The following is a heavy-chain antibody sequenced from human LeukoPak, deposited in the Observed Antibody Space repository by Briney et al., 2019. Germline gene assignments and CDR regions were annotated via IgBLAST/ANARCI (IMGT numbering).Heavy chain of an antibody. D-gene: IGHD4-11*01. J-gene: IGHJ6*03. Sequence: SETLSLTCTVSGGSISSYYWSWIRQPPGKGLEWIGYIYTSGSTNYNASLKSRVTISVDTSKNQFSLKLSSVTAADTAVYYCATSNADYSRISRYYYYMDVWGKGTTVTVSS. CDR3: ATSNADYSRISRYYYYMDV. CDR2: IYTSGST. CDR1: GGSISSYY. V-gene: IGHV4-4*09.